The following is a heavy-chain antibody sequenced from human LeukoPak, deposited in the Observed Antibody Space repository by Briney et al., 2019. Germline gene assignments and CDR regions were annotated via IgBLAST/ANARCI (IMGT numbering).Heavy chain of an antibody. V-gene: IGHV3-23*01. CDR3: AKDWTLYYYDSSGYYY. J-gene: IGHJ4*02. CDR2: ISGSGGST. CDR1: GFIFSTYA. D-gene: IGHD3-22*01. Sequence: GGSLRLSCAASGFIFSTYAMSWVRQAPGKGLEWVSAISGSGGSTYYADSVKGRFTISRDNSKNTLYLQMNSLRAEDTAVYYCAKDWTLYYYDSSGYYYWGQGTLVTVSS.